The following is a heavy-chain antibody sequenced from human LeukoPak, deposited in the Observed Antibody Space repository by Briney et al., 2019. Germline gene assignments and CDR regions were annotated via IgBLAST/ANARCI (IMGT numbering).Heavy chain of an antibody. CDR3: ARDRDYYGSGTYGMDV. V-gene: IGHV4-4*07. CDR2: IYSSGST. D-gene: IGHD3-10*01. CDR1: GGSISSYY. J-gene: IGHJ6*02. Sequence: SSGTLSLTCTVSGGSISSYYWSWIRQPAGQGLERIGRIYSSGSTNYNPSLKTRVTMSLDTSKNQFSLRLSSVTAADTAVYYCARDRDYYGSGTYGMDVWGQGTTATVSS.